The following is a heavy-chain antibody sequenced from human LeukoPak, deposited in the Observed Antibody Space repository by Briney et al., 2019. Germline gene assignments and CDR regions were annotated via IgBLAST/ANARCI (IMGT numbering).Heavy chain of an antibody. V-gene: IGHV3-48*03. CDR3: ARAGDYGDYVFDY. CDR2: ISSSSSTI. D-gene: IGHD4-17*01. J-gene: IGHJ4*02. Sequence: VGSLRLSCAASGFTFSNYEMNWVRQAPGKGLEWVSYISSSSSTIYYADSVKGRFTISRDNAKNSLYLQMNSLRAEDTAVYYCARAGDYGDYVFDYWSQGTLVTVSS. CDR1: GFTFSNYE.